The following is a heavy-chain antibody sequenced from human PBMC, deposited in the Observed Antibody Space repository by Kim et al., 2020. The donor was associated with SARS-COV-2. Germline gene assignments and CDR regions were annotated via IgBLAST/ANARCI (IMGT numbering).Heavy chain of an antibody. D-gene: IGHD3-9*01. V-gene: IGHV5-51*01. CDR2: DT. CDR3: ARLGGYDILTGYYDY. Sequence: DTRYSPSFQGQVTISADKSISTAYLQWSSLKASDTAMYYCARLGGYDILTGYYDYWGQGTLVTVSS. J-gene: IGHJ4*02.